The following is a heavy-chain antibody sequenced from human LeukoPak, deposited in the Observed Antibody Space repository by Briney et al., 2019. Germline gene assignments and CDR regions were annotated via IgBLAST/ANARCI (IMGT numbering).Heavy chain of an antibody. CDR3: ARGGCSSYYYYMDV. CDR2: IYYSGST. D-gene: IGHD6-6*01. Sequence: SETLSLTCTVSGGSISSSSYYWGWIRQPPGKGLEWIGSIYYSGSTYYNPSLKSRVTISVDTSKNQFSLKLSSVTAADTAVYYCARGGCSSYYYYMDVWGKGTTVTVSS. V-gene: IGHV4-39*07. CDR1: GGSISSSSYY. J-gene: IGHJ6*03.